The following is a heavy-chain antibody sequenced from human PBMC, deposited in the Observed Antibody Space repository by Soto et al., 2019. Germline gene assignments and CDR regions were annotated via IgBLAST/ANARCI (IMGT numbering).Heavy chain of an antibody. CDR2: INAGNGNT. Sequence: ASVKVSCKASGYTFTNYAMHWVRQAPGQRLEWMGWINAGNGNTKYSQEFQGRVTITRDTSANTAYMELSSLRSEDTAVYYCARDPPYCSGGSCYWEGAFDIWGQGTMVTVS. D-gene: IGHD2-15*01. CDR3: ARDPPYCSGGSCYWEGAFDI. V-gene: IGHV1-3*01. J-gene: IGHJ3*02. CDR1: GYTFTNYA.